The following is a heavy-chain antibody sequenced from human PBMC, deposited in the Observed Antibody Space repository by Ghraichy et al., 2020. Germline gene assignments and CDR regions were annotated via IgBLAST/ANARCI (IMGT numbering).Heavy chain of an antibody. CDR2: IYYSGST. CDR3: ARFHGIPTTGKPSYYYGMDV. J-gene: IGHJ6*02. V-gene: IGHV4-39*01. CDR1: GGSINSNSYY. Sequence: SETLSLTCTVSGGSINSNSYYWGWIRQPPGKGLEWIGSIYYSGSTYYNPSVKSRVSISVDTSKNQFSLKLSSVTAADTAVYYCARFHGIPTTGKPSYYYGMDVWGQGTKVTVSS. D-gene: IGHD1-1*01.